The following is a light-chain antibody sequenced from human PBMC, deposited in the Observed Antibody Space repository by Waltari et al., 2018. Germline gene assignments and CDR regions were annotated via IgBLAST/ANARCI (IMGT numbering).Light chain of an antibody. V-gene: IGLV2-23*02. CDR2: EVI. Sequence: QPALAQPASVSGSPGQSITISCTGTSSDVGSYNLVSWYQQHPGKVPKLMIYEVIKRPSGGSNRFSGSKSGNTASLTISGLQAEDEADYYCCSYVGGSSLIFGGGTKLTVL. CDR3: CSYVGGSSLI. J-gene: IGLJ2*01. CDR1: SSDVGSYNL.